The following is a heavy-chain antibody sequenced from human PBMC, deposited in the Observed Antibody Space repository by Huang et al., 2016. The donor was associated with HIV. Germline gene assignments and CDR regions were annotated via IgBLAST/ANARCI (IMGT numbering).Heavy chain of an antibody. CDR2: IYTTGSN. J-gene: IGHJ3*02. Sequence: QVQLQESGPGLVKPSETLSLTCTVSGGSISSYYWSWVRQPAGKGLEWIGRIYTTGSNNYNPSLKSRGTMSVDTSKNHFSLKLSSVTAADTAVYYCARLQMLSGSDAFDIWGQGTMVTVSS. CDR1: GGSISSYY. D-gene: IGHD2-8*01. V-gene: IGHV4-4*07. CDR3: ARLQMLSGSDAFDI.